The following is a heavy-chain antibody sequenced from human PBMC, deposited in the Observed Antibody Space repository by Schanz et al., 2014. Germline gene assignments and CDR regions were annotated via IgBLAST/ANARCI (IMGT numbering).Heavy chain of an antibody. CDR1: GYTFTSHG. V-gene: IGHV1-69*04. Sequence: QVQLVQSGAEVKKPGASVKVSCKASGYTFTSHGISWVRQAPGQGLEWMGRFIPILDVGNYAQQFQGRVTFTADKSTSTAYMELSSLRYEDTAVYYCASSGAGYSSSWDFDYWGQGTLVTVSS. CDR3: ASSGAGYSSSWDFDY. CDR2: FIPILDVG. D-gene: IGHD6-13*01. J-gene: IGHJ4*02.